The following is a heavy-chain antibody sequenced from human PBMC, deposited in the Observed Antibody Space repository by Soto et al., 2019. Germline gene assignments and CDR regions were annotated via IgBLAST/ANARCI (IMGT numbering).Heavy chain of an antibody. CDR2: VFYGGT. J-gene: IGHJ4*02. CDR1: GRSMSSNS. V-gene: IGHV4-59*01. Sequence: QVHLQESGPGLVQPSETLSLTCSVSGRSMSSNSWSWIRQSPDKGLEWLGYVFYGGTDYNPSLGGRVSMSVETSKSQFSLKLTSVTVADTAVYYCASYRGALYFESWGPGILVTVSA. D-gene: IGHD3-16*01. CDR3: ASYRGALYFES.